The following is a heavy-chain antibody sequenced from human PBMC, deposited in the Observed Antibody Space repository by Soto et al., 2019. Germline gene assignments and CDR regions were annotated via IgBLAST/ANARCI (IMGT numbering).Heavy chain of an antibody. CDR1: GGTFSSYT. Sequence: QVQLVQSGAEVKKPGSSVKVSCKASGGTFSSYTISWVRQAPGQGLEWMGRIIPILGIANYAQKFQGRVTITADKSTSTAYRELSSLRSEDTAVYYCARGGSYYDSSGYYSAWGQGTMVTVSS. J-gene: IGHJ3*01. CDR3: ARGGSYYDSSGYYSA. D-gene: IGHD3-22*01. CDR2: IIPILGIA. V-gene: IGHV1-69*02.